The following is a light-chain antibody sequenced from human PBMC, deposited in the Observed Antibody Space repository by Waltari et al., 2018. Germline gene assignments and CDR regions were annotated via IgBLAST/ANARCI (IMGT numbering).Light chain of an antibody. V-gene: IGLV2-14*03. J-gene: IGLJ1*01. CDR2: DGS. Sequence: QSALTQPASVSGSPGQSITISCTGTSSDVGRYNYVSCYQQHPGKAPKLMIYDGSNRPARVSDRCSGSKASNTASLTISGLQAEDEAYYYCFSYTSSTTYVFGTGTKVTVL. CDR3: FSYTSSTTYV. CDR1: SSDVGRYNY.